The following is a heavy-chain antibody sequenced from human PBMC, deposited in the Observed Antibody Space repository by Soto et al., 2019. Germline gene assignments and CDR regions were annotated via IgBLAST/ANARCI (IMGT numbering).Heavy chain of an antibody. J-gene: IGHJ4*02. CDR1: GGSISSDTYS. CDR2: IHHSGNT. CDR3: ARVYSGSYSDS. V-gene: IGHV4-30-2*01. Sequence: SETLSLTCAVSGGSISSDTYSWSWIRQPPGKGLEWVGYIHHSGNTYYNPSLKSRVTISVDTSKSQLSLNLTSVTAADTAVYYCARVYSGSYSDSWGQGTLVTVSS. D-gene: IGHD1-26*01.